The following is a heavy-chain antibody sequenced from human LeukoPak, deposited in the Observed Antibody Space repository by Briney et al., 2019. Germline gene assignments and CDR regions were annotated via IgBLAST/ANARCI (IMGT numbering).Heavy chain of an antibody. CDR2: ISNDGSRT. D-gene: IGHD2-15*01. J-gene: IGHJ4*02. Sequence: GGSLRLSCAASGFTFSYFWMHWVRQVPGKGLVWVSRISNDGSRTPYADSVKGRFTISRDNAKNTLYLQMNNLRVEDTSVYYCAEDQKLQPFHYWGQGTLASVCS. CDR3: AEDQKLQPFHY. CDR1: GFTFSYFW. V-gene: IGHV3-74*01.